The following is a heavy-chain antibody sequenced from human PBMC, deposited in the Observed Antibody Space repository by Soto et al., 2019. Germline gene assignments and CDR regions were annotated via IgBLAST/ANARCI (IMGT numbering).Heavy chain of an antibody. J-gene: IGHJ4*02. Sequence: SETLSLTCAVYGGPSSVYFWSWIRQPPGKGLEWIGEINHSGGTNYNPALKSRVTISVDTSKNQFSLKLTSVTAADTAVYYCARGRSGYDFDYWGQGTLVTVSS. D-gene: IGHD5-12*01. V-gene: IGHV4-34*01. CDR3: ARGRSGYDFDY. CDR1: GGPSSVYF. CDR2: INHSGGT.